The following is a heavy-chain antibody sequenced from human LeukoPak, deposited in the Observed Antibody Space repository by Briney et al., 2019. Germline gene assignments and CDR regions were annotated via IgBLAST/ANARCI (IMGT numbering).Heavy chain of an antibody. D-gene: IGHD3-10*01. CDR2: IGISGNT. J-gene: IGHJ3*02. V-gene: IGHV3-11*01. Sequence: GGSLRLSCAASGFNFSDYHMSWIRQAPGKGLEWVADIGISGNTYADSVKGRFSISRDNAKNSLHLQMNSLSPEDTAVYYCARDLGLWFGEGVDVFDIWGQGIMVTVSS. CDR3: ARDLGLWFGEGVDVFDI. CDR1: GFNFSDYH.